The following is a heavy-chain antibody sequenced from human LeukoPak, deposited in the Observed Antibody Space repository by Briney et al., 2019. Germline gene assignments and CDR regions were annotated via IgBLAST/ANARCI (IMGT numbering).Heavy chain of an antibody. D-gene: IGHD4-23*01. J-gene: IGHJ4*02. Sequence: GGSLRLSCAASGFAVRSNHMTWVRKAPGKGLEWVSVISDTGSTYYADSVKGRLAISRDNSKNAVYLQMNSLTTEDTAVYYCAGFGGYSFWGQGTLVTVSS. CDR2: ISDTGST. V-gene: IGHV3-66*01. CDR1: GFAVRSNH. CDR3: AGFGGYSF.